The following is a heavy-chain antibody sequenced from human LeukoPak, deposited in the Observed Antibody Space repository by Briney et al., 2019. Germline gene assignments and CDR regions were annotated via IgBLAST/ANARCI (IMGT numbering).Heavy chain of an antibody. D-gene: IGHD2-2*01. J-gene: IGHJ4*02. CDR2: ISDSGSFI. V-gene: IGHV3-21*01. CDR1: GFTFSSYS. Sequence: GGSLRLSCAASGFTFSSYSTNWVRQAAGKGLEWVSSISDSGSFIFYAGSMKGRFTSSRDNAKNSLNLQMNSLRAEDTAVYYCARGGLYCSSTTCYAATFDYWGQGALVTVSS. CDR3: ARGGLYCSSTTCYAATFDY.